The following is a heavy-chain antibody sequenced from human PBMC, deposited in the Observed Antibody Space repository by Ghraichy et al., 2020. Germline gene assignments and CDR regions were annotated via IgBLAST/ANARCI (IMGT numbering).Heavy chain of an antibody. V-gene: IGHV3-23*01. CDR2: ISGSGGST. CDR3: AKDILTGYYSYYYYGMDV. D-gene: IGHD3-9*01. Sequence: GGSLRLSCAASGFTFSSYAMSWVRQVPGKGLEWVSAISGSGGSTYYADSVKGRFTISRDNSKNTLYLQMNSLRAEDTAVYYCAKDILTGYYSYYYYGMDVWGQGTTVTVSS. J-gene: IGHJ6*02. CDR1: GFTFSSYA.